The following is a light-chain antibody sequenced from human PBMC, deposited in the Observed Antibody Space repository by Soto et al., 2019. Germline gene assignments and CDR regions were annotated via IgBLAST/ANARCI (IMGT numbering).Light chain of an antibody. J-gene: IGKJ4*01. CDR2: GAS. Sequence: EIVLTQSPATLSLSPGERATLSCRASQSVSSYLAWYQQKPGQAPRLLIYGASNRATGIPARFSGSGSGTDFTLTISSLEPEDFAVYYCQHRSNWPPLTFGGGTKVEIK. CDR3: QHRSNWPPLT. CDR1: QSVSSY. V-gene: IGKV3-11*01.